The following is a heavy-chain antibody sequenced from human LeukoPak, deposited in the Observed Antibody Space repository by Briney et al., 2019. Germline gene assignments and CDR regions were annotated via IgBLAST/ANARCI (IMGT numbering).Heavy chain of an antibody. CDR3: AKGASYYYYMDV. CDR2: ISWNSGSI. Sequence: GGSLRLSYAASGFTFDDYAMHWVRQAPGKGLEWVSGISWNSGSIGYADSVKGRFTISRDNAKNSLYLQMNSLRAEDTALYYCAKGASYYYYMDVWGKGTTVTISS. CDR1: GFTFDDYA. D-gene: IGHD1-26*01. V-gene: IGHV3-9*01. J-gene: IGHJ6*03.